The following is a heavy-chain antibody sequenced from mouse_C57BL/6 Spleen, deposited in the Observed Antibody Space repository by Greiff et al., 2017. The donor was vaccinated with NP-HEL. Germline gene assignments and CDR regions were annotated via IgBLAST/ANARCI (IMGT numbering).Heavy chain of an antibody. CDR3: ARGYSNQAWFAY. D-gene: IGHD2-5*01. J-gene: IGHJ3*01. V-gene: IGHV1-82*01. CDR1: GYAFSSSW. CDR2: IYPGDGDT. Sequence: VKLMESGPELVKPGASVKISCKASGYAFSSSWMNWVKQRPGKGLEWIGRIYPGDGDTNYNGKFKGKATLTADKSSSTAYMQLSSLTSEDSAVYFCARGYSNQAWFAYWGQGTLVTVSA.